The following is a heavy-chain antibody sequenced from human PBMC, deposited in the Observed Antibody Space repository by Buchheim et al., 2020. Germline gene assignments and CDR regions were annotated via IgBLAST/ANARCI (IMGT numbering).Heavy chain of an antibody. V-gene: IGHV4-34*01. CDR2: IYYSGST. Sequence: QVQLQQWGAGLLKPSETLSLTCAVYGGSFSGYYWSWIRQPPGKGLEWIGSIYYSGSTYYNPSLKSRVTISVDTSKNQFSLKLSSVTAADTAVYYCAREVPGIAAAGDYGMDVWGQGTT. D-gene: IGHD6-13*01. J-gene: IGHJ6*02. CDR3: AREVPGIAAAGDYGMDV. CDR1: GGSFSGYY.